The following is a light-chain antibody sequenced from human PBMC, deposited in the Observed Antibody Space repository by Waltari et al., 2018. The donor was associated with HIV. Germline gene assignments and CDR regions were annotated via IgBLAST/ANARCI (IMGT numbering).Light chain of an antibody. CDR1: QGVDSSY. Sequence: IVLTQSPGTLSLSPGERDTLPCRASQGVDSSYLAWYQQKPGQAPRLLIYGASSRATGIPDRFTGSGSGTDFTLSISRLDPEDFALYYCQQYNSSPFTFGGGTRVEIK. J-gene: IGKJ4*01. CDR3: QQYNSSPFT. CDR2: GAS. V-gene: IGKV3-20*01.